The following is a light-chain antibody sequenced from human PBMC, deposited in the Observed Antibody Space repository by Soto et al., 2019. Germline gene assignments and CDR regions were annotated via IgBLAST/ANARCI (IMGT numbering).Light chain of an antibody. CDR2: DVT. CDR1: SSDVGSHNL. CDR3: CSYADKYTYV. V-gene: IGLV2-23*02. Sequence: QSVLTQPASVAGSPGQSITISCIGLSSDVGSHNLVSWYQQHPGKAPKLMIYDVTKRPSGVPDRFSGSKSGSTASLTISGLQADDEADYYCCSYADKYTYVFGTGTKVTVL. J-gene: IGLJ1*01.